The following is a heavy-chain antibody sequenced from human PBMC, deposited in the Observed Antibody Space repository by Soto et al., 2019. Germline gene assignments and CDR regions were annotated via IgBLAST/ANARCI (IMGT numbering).Heavy chain of an antibody. Sequence: GWSLRLSCAASGFTLNTYGMYWVRQAPGKGLEWVAVISYDGSNKYYADSVKGRFTISRDNSKNTLYLQMNSLRAEDTAVYYCARDLWGSGWFDPWGQGTLVTVSS. CDR2: ISYDGSNK. J-gene: IGHJ5*02. CDR1: GFTLNTYG. CDR3: ARDLWGSGWFDP. D-gene: IGHD3-10*01. V-gene: IGHV3-30*19.